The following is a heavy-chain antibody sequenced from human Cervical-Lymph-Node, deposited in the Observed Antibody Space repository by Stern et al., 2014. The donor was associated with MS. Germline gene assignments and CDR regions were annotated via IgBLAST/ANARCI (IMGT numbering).Heavy chain of an antibody. CDR2: ISDTSHYK. D-gene: IGHD6-13*01. CDR3: VREGIPAPKGWFDP. J-gene: IGHJ5*02. V-gene: IGHV3-21*01. Sequence: EVQLEESGGGLVKPGGSLRLSCVASGITLRSYNMNWVRQAPGKGLEWLSSISDTSHYKYYANSVKGRFTISRDSAKNSVYLQMNSLRAEDTAVYYCVREGIPAPKGWFDPWGQGTPVTVSS. CDR1: GITLRSYN.